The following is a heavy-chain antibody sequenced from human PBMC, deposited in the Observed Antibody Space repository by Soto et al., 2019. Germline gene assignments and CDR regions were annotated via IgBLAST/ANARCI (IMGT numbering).Heavy chain of an antibody. J-gene: IGHJ6*02. V-gene: IGHV3-30*18. CDR2: ISYDGSNK. D-gene: IGHD1-26*01. Sequence: GGSLRLSCAASGFTFSSYGMHWVRQSPGKGLEWVAVISYDGSNKYYADSVKGRFTISRDNSKNTLYLQMNSLRAEDTAVYYCAKDAELRRSPPYGMDVWGQGTTVTVSS. CDR1: GFTFSSYG. CDR3: AKDAELRRSPPYGMDV.